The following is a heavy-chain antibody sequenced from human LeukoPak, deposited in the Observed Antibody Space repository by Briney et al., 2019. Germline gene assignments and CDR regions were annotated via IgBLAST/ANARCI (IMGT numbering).Heavy chain of an antibody. CDR1: GFTFSSYA. Sequence: GGSLRLSCAASGFTFSSYAMSWVRQAPGKGLEWVSAISGNGGSTYYADSVKGRFTISRDNSKNTLYLQMNSLRAEDTAVYYCAKDNRGSTAPYYFDYWGQGTLVTVSS. CDR2: ISGNGGST. V-gene: IGHV3-23*01. J-gene: IGHJ4*02. CDR3: AKDNRGSTAPYYFDY. D-gene: IGHD1-1*01.